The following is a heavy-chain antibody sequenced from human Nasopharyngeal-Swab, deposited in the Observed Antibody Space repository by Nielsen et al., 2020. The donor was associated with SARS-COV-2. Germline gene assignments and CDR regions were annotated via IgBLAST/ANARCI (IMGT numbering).Heavy chain of an antibody. J-gene: IGHJ6*02. CDR1: GFTFSSYW. Sequence: GESLKISCAASGFTFSSYWMSWVRQAPGKGLEWVANIKQDGSEKYYVGSVKGRFTISRDNAKNSLYLQMNSLRAEDTAVYYCARDSYGSGSDYYYYGMDVWGQGTTVTVPS. D-gene: IGHD3-10*01. CDR3: ARDSYGSGSDYYYYGMDV. CDR2: IKQDGSEK. V-gene: IGHV3-7*01.